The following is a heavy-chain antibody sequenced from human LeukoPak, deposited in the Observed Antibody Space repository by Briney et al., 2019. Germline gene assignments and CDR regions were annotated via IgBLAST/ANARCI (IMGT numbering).Heavy chain of an antibody. V-gene: IGHV4-39*01. CDR3: ARTGSYYGSGSYYGSFDY. Sequence: SETLSLTCTVSGASISSSSYYWGWIRQPPGKGLEWIGSIYYSGSTYYNPSLKSRVTISVDTSKNQFSLKLSSVTAADTAVYYCARTGSYYGSGSYYGSFDYWGQGTLVTVSS. D-gene: IGHD3-10*01. J-gene: IGHJ4*02. CDR1: GASISSSSYY. CDR2: IYYSGST.